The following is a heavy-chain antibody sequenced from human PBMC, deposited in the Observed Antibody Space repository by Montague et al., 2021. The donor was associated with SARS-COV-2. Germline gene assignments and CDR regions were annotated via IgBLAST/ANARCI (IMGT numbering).Heavy chain of an antibody. J-gene: IGHJ4*02. Sequence: SETLSLTCAVYGGSFSNYYWSWIRQPPGKGLEWIGDSNHSGSTNYNPSLKSRVTISVDTSKNQFSLKLNSVTAADTAVYYYARGILSMNMAVVVLLGEIYYFDSWGQGTLVAVSS. CDR1: GGSFSNYY. D-gene: IGHD3-22*01. CDR3: ARGILSMNMAVVVLLGEIYYFDS. CDR2: SNHSGST. V-gene: IGHV4-34*01.